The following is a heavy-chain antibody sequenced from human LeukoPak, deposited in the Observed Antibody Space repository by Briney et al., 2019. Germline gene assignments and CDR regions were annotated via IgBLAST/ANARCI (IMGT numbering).Heavy chain of an antibody. CDR1: GFTVSSNY. Sequence: GGSLRLSCAASGFTVSSNYMSWVRQAPGKGLEWVSVIYSGGSTYYADSVTGRFTISRDNSKNTLYLQMNSLRAEDTAVYYCARDGVGATGFDYWGQGTLVTVSS. D-gene: IGHD1-26*01. CDR3: ARDGVGATGFDY. CDR2: IYSGGST. J-gene: IGHJ4*02. V-gene: IGHV3-66*02.